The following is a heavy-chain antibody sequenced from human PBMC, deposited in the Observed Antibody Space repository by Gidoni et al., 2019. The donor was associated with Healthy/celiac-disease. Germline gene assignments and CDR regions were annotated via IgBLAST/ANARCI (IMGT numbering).Heavy chain of an antibody. Sequence: QVQLQESGPGLVKPSQTLSLTCTVSGGSISSGDSYWSWIRQPPGTGLEWIGYIYYSGSTYYNPSLKSRVTISVDTSKNQFSLKLSSVTAADTAVYYCARQHWYSGSWDDYWGQGTLVTVSS. D-gene: IGHD6-13*01. J-gene: IGHJ4*02. CDR3: ARQHWYSGSWDDY. V-gene: IGHV4-30-4*01. CDR2: IYYSGST. CDR1: GGSISSGDSY.